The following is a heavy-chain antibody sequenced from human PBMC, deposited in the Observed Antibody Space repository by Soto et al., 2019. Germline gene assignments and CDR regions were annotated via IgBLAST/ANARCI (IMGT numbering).Heavy chain of an antibody. CDR2: IIPILGIA. V-gene: IGHV1-69*02. CDR3: ARPGNSSGWYGDALDI. J-gene: IGHJ3*02. Sequence: QVQLVQSGAEVKKPGSSVKVSCKASGGTFSSYTISWVRQAPGQGLEWMGRIIPILGIANYAQKFQGRVTITADKSTSTAYMEMSSLRAEDTAVYYCARPGNSSGWYGDALDIWGQGTMVTVSS. D-gene: IGHD6-19*01. CDR1: GGTFSSYT.